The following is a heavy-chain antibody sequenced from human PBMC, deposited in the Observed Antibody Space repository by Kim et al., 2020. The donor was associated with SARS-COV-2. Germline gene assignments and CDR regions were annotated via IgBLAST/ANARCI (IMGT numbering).Heavy chain of an antibody. Sequence: SETLSLTCTVSGGSISSYYWSWIRQPPGKGLEWIGYIYYSGSTNYNPSLKSRVTISVDTSKNQFSLKLSSVTAADTAVYYCARDPAYYDSSGRRFQSYWYFDLWGRGTLVTVSS. D-gene: IGHD3-22*01. J-gene: IGHJ2*01. CDR1: GGSISSYY. V-gene: IGHV4-59*01. CDR2: IYYSGST. CDR3: ARDPAYYDSSGRRFQSYWYFDL.